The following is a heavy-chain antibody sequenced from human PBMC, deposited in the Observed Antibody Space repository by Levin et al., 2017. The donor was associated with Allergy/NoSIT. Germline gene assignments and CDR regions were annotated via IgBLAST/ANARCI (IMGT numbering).Heavy chain of an antibody. CDR1: GDSINNYY. Sequence: LSQTLSLTCTVSGDSINNYYCNWVRQSAGKGLEWIGRIHTIGSTLYSPSLESRVTLSVDTSKNQFSLKLTSVSDADTAVYYCAASPKMGATYFTSWGQGPLVTVSS. CDR3: AASPKMGATYFTS. J-gene: IGHJ4*02. V-gene: IGHV4-4*07. D-gene: IGHD1-26*01. CDR2: IHTIGST.